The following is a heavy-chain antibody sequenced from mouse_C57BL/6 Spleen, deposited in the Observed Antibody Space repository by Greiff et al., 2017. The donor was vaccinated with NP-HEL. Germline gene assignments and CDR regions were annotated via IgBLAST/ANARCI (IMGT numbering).Heavy chain of an antibody. CDR1: GFSLSTSGMG. D-gene: IGHD2-2*01. J-gene: IGHJ4*01. V-gene: IGHV8-12*01. CDR3: ARAYYGYRGYAMDY. Sequence: QVTLKVSGPGILQSSQTLSLTCSFSGFSLSTSGMGVSWIRQPSGKGLEWLAHTYWDDDKRYNPSLKSRPTISKDTSRNQVFLKITSVDAADAATNYCARAYYGYRGYAMDYWGQGTSVTVSS. CDR2: TYWDDDK.